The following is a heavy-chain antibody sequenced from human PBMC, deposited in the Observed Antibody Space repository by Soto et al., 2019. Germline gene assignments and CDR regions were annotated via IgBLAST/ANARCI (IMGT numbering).Heavy chain of an antibody. Sequence: QVQLQESGPGLVKPSQTLSLTCTVSGGSIRSGGYYWSWVRQSPRRGLEWIGNIYYSGSTYYNPSLKSRLTISVDTSKNQFSLNLSSVTAADTAVYYCARDRLMATAGTARHYFGLDVWGQGTTVTVS. CDR3: ARDRLMATAGTARHYFGLDV. CDR1: GGSIRSGGYY. V-gene: IGHV4-31*03. D-gene: IGHD5-18*01. CDR2: IYYSGST. J-gene: IGHJ6*02.